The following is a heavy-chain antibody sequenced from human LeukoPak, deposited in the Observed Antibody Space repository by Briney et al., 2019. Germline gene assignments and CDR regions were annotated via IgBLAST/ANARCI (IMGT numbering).Heavy chain of an antibody. V-gene: IGHV4-30-2*01. D-gene: IGHD1-26*01. Sequence: PSETLSLTCTVSGGSISSGGYYWSWIRQPPGKGLEWIGYIYHSGSTYYNPSLKSRVTISVDRSKNQFSLKLSSVTAADTAVYYCAREGGNSGSYYGAFDIWGQGTLVTVSS. J-gene: IGHJ4*02. CDR3: AREGGNSGSYYGAFDI. CDR1: GGSISSGGYY. CDR2: IYHSGST.